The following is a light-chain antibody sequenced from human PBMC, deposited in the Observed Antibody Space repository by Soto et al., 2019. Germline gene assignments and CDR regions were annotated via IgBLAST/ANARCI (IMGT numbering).Light chain of an antibody. CDR3: QQYLTSPST. CDR1: QRVLDISNDKNY. Sequence: IGMLQSPYSLAGSLAERATITSXSSQRVLDISNDKNYIEGYQQKPRQTPKXXXGWXSTRASGCPDRSSGSGSVTDFTLTISTLQAEDLAVYHFQQYLTSPSTFGQGTRLEIK. CDR2: WXS. J-gene: IGKJ5*01. V-gene: IGKV4-1*01.